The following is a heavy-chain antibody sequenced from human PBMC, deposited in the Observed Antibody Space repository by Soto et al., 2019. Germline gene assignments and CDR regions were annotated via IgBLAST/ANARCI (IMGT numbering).Heavy chain of an antibody. CDR1: GYTFTSYA. D-gene: IGHD2-2*01. CDR3: ARAGSCTSTSCYGAFDI. V-gene: IGHV1-3*01. CDR2: INAGNGNT. J-gene: IGHJ3*02. Sequence: ASVKVSCKASGYTFTSYAIHWVRQAPGQRLEWMGWINAGNGNTKYSPKFQGRVTITRDTSASTAYMELSSLRSEDTAVYYCARAGSCTSTSCYGAFDIWGQGTMVTVSS.